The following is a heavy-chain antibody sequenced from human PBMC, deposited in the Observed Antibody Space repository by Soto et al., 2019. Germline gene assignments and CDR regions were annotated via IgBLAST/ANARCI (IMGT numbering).Heavy chain of an antibody. D-gene: IGHD3-22*01. J-gene: IGHJ4*02. Sequence: QVQLQESGPRLVKPSETLSLTCTVSGGSMTNYYWAWIRQPAGKGLEWIGRIFGIGYTNYNPSLKSRVILSVDTSKSQISLKLTSVTAADTAVYYCVREGDYSDNNGYPLFDYWGQGTLVSVSS. CDR3: VREGDYSDNNGYPLFDY. V-gene: IGHV4-4*07. CDR2: IFGIGYT. CDR1: GGSMTNYY.